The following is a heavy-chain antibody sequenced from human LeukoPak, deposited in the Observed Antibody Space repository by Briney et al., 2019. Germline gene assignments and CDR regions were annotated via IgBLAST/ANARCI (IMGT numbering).Heavy chain of an antibody. CDR3: TRRYTNSSEGYDY. V-gene: IGHV1-2*02. D-gene: IGHD6-6*01. CDR2: INPNSGGT. CDR1: GYTFTSYG. J-gene: IGHJ4*02. Sequence: ASVKVSCKASGYTFTSYGISWVRQAPGQGLEWMGWINPNSGGTHYAGKFQGRVTVTRDTSISTAYMGLSGLRSNDTAVYYCTRRYTNSSEGYDYWGQGTLVTVSS.